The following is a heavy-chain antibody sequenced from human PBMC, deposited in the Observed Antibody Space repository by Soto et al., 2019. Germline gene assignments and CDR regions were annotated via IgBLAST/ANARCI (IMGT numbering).Heavy chain of an antibody. V-gene: IGHV3-13*05. CDR3: ARGGSYGKLFYYGMDV. J-gene: IGHJ6*02. CDR2: IGTAGDP. CDR1: VFTFISYD. Sequence: GGSLRLSCASSVFTFISYDMHWVRQATGKGLEWVSAIGTAGDPYYPGSVKGRFTISRENAKNSLYLQMNSLRAGDTAVYYCARGGSYGKLFYYGMDVWGQGTTVTVSS. D-gene: IGHD5-18*01.